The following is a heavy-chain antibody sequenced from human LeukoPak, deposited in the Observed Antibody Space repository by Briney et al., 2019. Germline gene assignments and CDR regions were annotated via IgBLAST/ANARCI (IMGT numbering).Heavy chain of an antibody. CDR1: GFTFSSYS. J-gene: IGHJ4*02. CDR2: ISSSSSYI. Sequence: PGGSLRLSCAASGFTFSSYSMNWVRQAPGKGLEWVSSISSSSSYIYYADSVKGRFTISRDNSKNTLYLQMNSLRAEDTAVYYCARARGSYYFDYWGQGTLVTVSS. CDR3: ARARGSYYFDY. V-gene: IGHV3-21*01.